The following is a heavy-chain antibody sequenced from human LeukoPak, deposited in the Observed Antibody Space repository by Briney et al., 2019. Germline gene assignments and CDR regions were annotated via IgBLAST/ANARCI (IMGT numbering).Heavy chain of an antibody. D-gene: IGHD3-10*01. CDR2: ISNSSSTI. CDR3: AKVANYYYGSESYYFFEH. V-gene: IGHV3-48*03. CDR1: GFTFSSYE. Sequence: GGSLRLSCAASGFTFSSYEMNWVRQAPGKGLEWVSYISNSSSTIYYADSVKGRFTISRDNAKNSLYLQMSSLRVEDTAVYYCAKVANYYYGSESYYFFEHWGQGTPVTASS. J-gene: IGHJ4*02.